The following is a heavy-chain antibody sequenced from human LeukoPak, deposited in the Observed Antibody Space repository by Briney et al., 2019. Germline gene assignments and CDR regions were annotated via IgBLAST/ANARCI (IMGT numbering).Heavy chain of an antibody. CDR1: GGSISSSNW. J-gene: IGHJ6*02. D-gene: IGHD2-2*01. CDR2: IYHSGST. Sequence: SETLSLTCAVSGGSISSSNWWSWVRQPPGKGLEWIGEIYHSGSTNYNPSLKSRVTISVDKSKNQFSLKLSSVTAADTAVYYCARGSDIVVVPAATYYYYGMDVWGQGTTVTVSS. V-gene: IGHV4-4*02. CDR3: ARGSDIVVVPAATYYYYGMDV.